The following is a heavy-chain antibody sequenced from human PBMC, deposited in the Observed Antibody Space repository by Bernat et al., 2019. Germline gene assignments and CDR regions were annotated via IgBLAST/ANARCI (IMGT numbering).Heavy chain of an antibody. CDR1: GGSIRSSSYY. V-gene: IGHV4-39*01. J-gene: IGHJ4*02. CDR2: IYYSGST. Sequence: QLQLQESGPGLVKPSETLSLTCTVSGGSIRSSSYYWGWIRQPPGKGLEWIGSIYYSGSTYYNPSLKSRVTISVDTSKSQFSLKLSSVTAADTAVYYCARHLNYYGSGSYYTFDYWGQGTLVTVSS. D-gene: IGHD3-10*01. CDR3: ARHLNYYGSGSYYTFDY.